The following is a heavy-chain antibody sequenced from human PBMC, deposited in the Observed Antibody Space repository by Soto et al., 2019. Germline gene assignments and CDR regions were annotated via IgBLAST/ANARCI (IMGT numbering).Heavy chain of an antibody. V-gene: IGHV1-3*01. CDR2: INAGNGNT. J-gene: IGHJ4*02. Sequence: ASVKVSCKASGYTFTSYVMHWVRQAPGQRLEWMGWINAGNGNTDYSQNFQGRVTITKDTSASTAYMELSSLRSEDTAVYYCARDRCSGGSCYRSPFDYWGQGTLVTVS. CDR3: ARDRCSGGSCYRSPFDY. D-gene: IGHD2-15*01. CDR1: GYTFTSYV.